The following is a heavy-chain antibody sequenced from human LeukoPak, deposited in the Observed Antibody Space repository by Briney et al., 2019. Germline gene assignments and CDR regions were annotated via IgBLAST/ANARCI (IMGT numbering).Heavy chain of an antibody. CDR2: IYSGGST. Sequence: GGSLRLSCAASGFTVSSNYMSWVRQAPGKGLEWVSVIYSGGSTYYADSVKGRFTISRDNSKNTLYLQMNSLRAEDTAVYYCARERIGDYGDSYYFDYWGQGTLVTVSS. CDR3: ARERIGDYGDSYYFDY. D-gene: IGHD4-17*01. V-gene: IGHV3-66*01. CDR1: GFTVSSNY. J-gene: IGHJ4*02.